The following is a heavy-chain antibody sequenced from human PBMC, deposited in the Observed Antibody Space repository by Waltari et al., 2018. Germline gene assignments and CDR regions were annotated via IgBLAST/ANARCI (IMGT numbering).Heavy chain of an antibody. V-gene: IGHV3-66*01. D-gene: IGHD3-3*01. CDR1: GLNININY. CDR3: ARDHHVLRFSYGLDV. Sequence: EEQLVESGGGLVQPGGSLRLSCAVSGLNININYMGWVRQAPGKGLELVSVIYSGGNTYYADSVKGRFIISRDTSKNTLYLQMNSLRAEDTAIYYCARDHHVLRFSYGLDVWGQGTTVTVSS. J-gene: IGHJ6*02. CDR2: IYSGGNT.